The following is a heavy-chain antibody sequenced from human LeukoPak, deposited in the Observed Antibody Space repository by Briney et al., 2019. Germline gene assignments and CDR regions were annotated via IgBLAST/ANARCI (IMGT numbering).Heavy chain of an antibody. CDR3: ARDYGDYPNWFDP. V-gene: IGHV3-11*01. Sequence: GGSLRLSCAASGFTFSEYYMSWIRQAPGKGLEWVSYISSSGSTIYYADSVKGRFTISRDNAKNSLYLQMNSLRAEDTAVYYCARDYGDYPNWFDPWGQGTLVTVSS. J-gene: IGHJ5*02. CDR1: GFTFSEYY. D-gene: IGHD4-17*01. CDR2: ISSSGSTI.